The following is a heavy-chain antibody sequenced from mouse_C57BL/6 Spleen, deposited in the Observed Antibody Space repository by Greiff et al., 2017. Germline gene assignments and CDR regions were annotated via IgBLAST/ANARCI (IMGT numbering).Heavy chain of an antibody. Sequence: QVTLKVSGPGILQSSQTLSLTCSFSGFSLSTSGMGVSWIRQPSGKGLEWLAHIYWDDDKRYNPSLKRRLTISKDTSRNQVFLKITSVDTADTATYYCARLLITTVVAYYFDYWGQGTTLTVSS. CDR3: ARLLITTVVAYYFDY. J-gene: IGHJ2*01. CDR1: GFSLSTSGMG. CDR2: IYWDDDK. D-gene: IGHD1-1*01. V-gene: IGHV8-12*01.